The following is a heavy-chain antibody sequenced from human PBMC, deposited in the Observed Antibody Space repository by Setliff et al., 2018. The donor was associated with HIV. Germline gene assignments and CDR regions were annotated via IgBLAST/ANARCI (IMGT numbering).Heavy chain of an antibody. CDR3: ARPSNYGSGSYGAFDI. CDR1: GGSINTYY. Sequence: KPSETLSLTCTVSGGSINTYYWSWIRQPPGKGLEWIGYIYYSGSTNYNPSLKSRVTISVDTPKNQFSLKLKSATAADTAVYYCARPSNYGSGSYGAFDIWGQGTMVTVSS. J-gene: IGHJ3*02. CDR2: IYYSGST. V-gene: IGHV4-59*08. D-gene: IGHD3-10*01.